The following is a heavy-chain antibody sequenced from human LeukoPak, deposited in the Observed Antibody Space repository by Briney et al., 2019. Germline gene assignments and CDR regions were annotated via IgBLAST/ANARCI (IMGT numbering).Heavy chain of an antibody. J-gene: IGHJ3*02. V-gene: IGHV1-2*02. CDR1: GYTFSGYY. CDR3: ARGEDPIPAVVHDAFDI. D-gene: IGHD2-2*01. Sequence: ASVKVSCKASGYTFSGYYVHWVRQAPGQGLEWMGWINPNIGGTKYAPRFQGRVTMTRDTSISTAYMELTGLRSDDTAVYYCARGEDPIPAVVHDAFDIWGQGTMVTVS. CDR2: INPNIGGT.